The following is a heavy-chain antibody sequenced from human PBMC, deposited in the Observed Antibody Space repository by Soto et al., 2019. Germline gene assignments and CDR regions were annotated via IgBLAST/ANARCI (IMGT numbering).Heavy chain of an antibody. J-gene: IGHJ3*02. Sequence: PSETLSLTCTVSGGSISSYYWSWIRQPPGKGLEWIGYIYYSGSTNYNPSLKSRVTISVDTSKNQFSLKLSSVTAADTAVYYCARLSDYYDSSGYYYVGAFDSWDRGTMVTVSS. D-gene: IGHD3-22*01. CDR2: IYYSGST. V-gene: IGHV4-59*01. CDR1: GGSISSYY. CDR3: ARLSDYYDSSGYYYVGAFDS.